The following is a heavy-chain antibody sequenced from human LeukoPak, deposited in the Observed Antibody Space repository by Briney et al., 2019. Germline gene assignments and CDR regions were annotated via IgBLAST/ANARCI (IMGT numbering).Heavy chain of an antibody. V-gene: IGHV4-4*07. J-gene: IGHJ3*02. Sequence: SETLSLTCTVSGGSISSYYWSWIRQPAGKGLEWIGRIYTSGSTNYNPSLKSRVTMSVDTSKNQFSLKLSSVTAADTAVYYCARPIPYGSGSIDAFDIWGQGTMVAVSS. D-gene: IGHD3-10*01. CDR3: ARPIPYGSGSIDAFDI. CDR2: IYTSGST. CDR1: GGSISSYY.